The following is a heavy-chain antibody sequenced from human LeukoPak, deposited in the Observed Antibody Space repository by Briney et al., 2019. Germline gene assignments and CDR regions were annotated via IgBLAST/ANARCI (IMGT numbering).Heavy chain of an antibody. CDR2: INQDGSVK. CDR3: ARGYATAFDS. CDR1: GLTFSSFY. V-gene: IGHV3-7*01. J-gene: IGHJ4*02. Sequence: GGSVRLSCVTSGLTFSSFYMNWVRQAPGKGLEWVANINQDGSVKYYVDSVEGRFTISRDNAKNSLYLHMNILRAEDTAVFYCARGYATAFDSWGQGALVTVSS. D-gene: IGHD2-2*01.